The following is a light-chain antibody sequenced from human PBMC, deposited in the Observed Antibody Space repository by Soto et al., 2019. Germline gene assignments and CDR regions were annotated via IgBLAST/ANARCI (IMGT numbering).Light chain of an antibody. CDR2: GAS. CDR1: QSVSSSY. V-gene: IGKV3-20*01. CDR3: QQYGSSSSWT. Sequence: EIVLTHSPGTLSLSPWEIATLSCRASQSVSSSYLAWYQQKPGQAPRLLIYGASSRATGISDRFSGSGSGTDFTLIIDRLEPEDFAVYYCQQYGSSSSWTFGQGTKVDIK. J-gene: IGKJ1*01.